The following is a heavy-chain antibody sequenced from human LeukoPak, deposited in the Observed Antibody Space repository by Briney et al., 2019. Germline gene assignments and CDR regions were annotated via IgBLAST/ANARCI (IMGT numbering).Heavy chain of an antibody. V-gene: IGHV3-7*01. CDR3: AREVVSSGWYRGTYFDY. D-gene: IGHD6-19*01. CDR2: IKQDGSEK. J-gene: IGHJ4*02. CDR1: GFTFSSYW. Sequence: GSLRLSCAASGFTFSSYWMSWVRQAPGKGLEWVANIKQDGSEKYYVDSVKGRFTISRDNAKNSLYLQMNSLRAEDTAVYYCAREVVSSGWYRGTYFDYWGQGTLVTVSS.